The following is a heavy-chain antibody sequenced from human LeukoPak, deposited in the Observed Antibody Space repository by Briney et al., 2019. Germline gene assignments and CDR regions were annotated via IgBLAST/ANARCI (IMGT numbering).Heavy chain of an antibody. Sequence: GGSLRLSCAASGFTFSSYWMSWVRQAPGKGLEWVANIKQDGSEKYYVDSVKGRFTISRDNAKNSLYLQMNSLRAEDTAVYYCARDRGRIAVDYDAFDIWGQGTMVTVSS. CDR2: IKQDGSEK. V-gene: IGHV3-7*01. J-gene: IGHJ3*02. D-gene: IGHD6-19*01. CDR3: ARDRGRIAVDYDAFDI. CDR1: GFTFSSYW.